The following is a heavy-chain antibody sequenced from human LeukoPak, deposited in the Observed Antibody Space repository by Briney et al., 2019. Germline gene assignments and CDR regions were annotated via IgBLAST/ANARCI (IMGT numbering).Heavy chain of an antibody. CDR3: ARGSGRSSWFPIFDH. D-gene: IGHD6-13*01. V-gene: IGHV3-53*01. J-gene: IGHJ4*02. CDR2: ICSGGSA. CDR1: GFTVSSNY. Sequence: GGSLRLSCAASGFTVSSNYMSWVRQAPGKGLEWVSVICSGGSAYYADSVKGRFTVSRDSSKNTLFLQMNSLRAEDTAVYYCARGSGRSSWFPIFDHWGQGTLVTVSS.